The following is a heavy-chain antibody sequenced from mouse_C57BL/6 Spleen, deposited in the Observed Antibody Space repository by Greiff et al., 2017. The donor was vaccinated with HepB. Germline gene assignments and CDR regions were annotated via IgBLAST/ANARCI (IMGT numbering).Heavy chain of an antibody. CDR1: GYSITSGYD. V-gene: IGHV3-1*01. CDR2: ISYSGST. D-gene: IGHD1-1*01. J-gene: IGHJ1*03. Sequence: EVKVEESGPGMVKPSQSLSLTCTVTGYSITSGYDWHWIRHFPGNKLEWMGYISYSGSTNYNPSLKSRISITHDTSKNHFFLKLNSVTTEDTATYYCARGITTVVAHWYFDVWGTGTTVTVSS. CDR3: ARGITTVVAHWYFDV.